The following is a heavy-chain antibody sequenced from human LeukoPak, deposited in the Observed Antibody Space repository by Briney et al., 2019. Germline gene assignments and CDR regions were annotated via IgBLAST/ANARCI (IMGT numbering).Heavy chain of an antibody. CDR3: ARFPHYYDSSGYSF. CDR1: GFTFSSYS. J-gene: IGHJ4*02. Sequence: QPGGSLRLSCAASGFTFSSYSMNWVRQAPGKGLGWVSYISSSSSTIYYADSVKGRFTVSRDNAKNSLYLQMNSLRDEDTAVYYCARFPHYYDSSGYSFWGQGTLVTVSS. D-gene: IGHD3-22*01. CDR2: ISSSSSTI. V-gene: IGHV3-48*02.